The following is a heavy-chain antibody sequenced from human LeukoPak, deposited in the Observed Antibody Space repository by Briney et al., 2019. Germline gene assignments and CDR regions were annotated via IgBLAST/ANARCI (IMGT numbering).Heavy chain of an antibody. V-gene: IGHV3-30*02. D-gene: IGHD6-13*01. CDR3: AKGDRSSWSPFDY. CDR1: GFTFSSYG. CDR2: IRYDGSYK. J-gene: IGHJ4*02. Sequence: GGSLRLSCAASGFTFSSYGMHWVRQAPGKGLEWVTFIRYDGSYKYHADSVKGRFSISRDNSKNTLYLQMNSLRAEDTALYYCAKGDRSSWSPFDYWGQGTLVTVSS.